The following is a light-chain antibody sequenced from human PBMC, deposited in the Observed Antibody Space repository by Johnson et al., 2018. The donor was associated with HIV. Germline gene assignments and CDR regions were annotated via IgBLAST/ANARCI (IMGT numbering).Light chain of an antibody. CDR1: SSNIGNNY. CDR2: DNN. Sequence: QSVLTQPPSVSAAPGQKVTISCSGSSSNIGNNYVSWYQQLPGTAPKLLIYDNNKRPSGIPDRIYGSKYGTSATLGITVLQTGDEADYYCGTWDSSLSAPYVFGTGTKVTVL. V-gene: IGLV1-51*01. J-gene: IGLJ1*01. CDR3: GTWDSSLSAPYV.